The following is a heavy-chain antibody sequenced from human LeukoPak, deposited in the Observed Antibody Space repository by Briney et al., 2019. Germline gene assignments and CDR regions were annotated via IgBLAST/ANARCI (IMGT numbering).Heavy chain of an antibody. CDR2: ISSNGGST. CDR3: VKPQPGGGFDY. D-gene: IGHD1-14*01. CDR1: GFTFSSYA. V-gene: IGHV3-64D*09. J-gene: IGHJ4*02. Sequence: GGSLRLSCSASGFTFSSYAMHWVRQAPGKGLECVSAISSNGGSTYYADSVKGRFTISRDNSKNTLYLQMSSLRAEDTAVYYCVKPQPGGGFDYWGQGTLVTVSS.